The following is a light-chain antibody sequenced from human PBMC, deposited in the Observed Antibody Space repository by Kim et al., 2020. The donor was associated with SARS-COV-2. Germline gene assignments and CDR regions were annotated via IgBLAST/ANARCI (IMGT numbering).Light chain of an antibody. CDR3: QQFATSGRT. CDR2: GTA. Sequence: SPWERATLSCRANETITTTALSWYQQKAGQDPRILIYGTASRANGIADRFSGSGAGTDVTLIVSRLEPEDFAVYYCQQFATSGRTFGQGTKVDIK. J-gene: IGKJ1*01. V-gene: IGKV3-20*01. CDR1: ETITTTA.